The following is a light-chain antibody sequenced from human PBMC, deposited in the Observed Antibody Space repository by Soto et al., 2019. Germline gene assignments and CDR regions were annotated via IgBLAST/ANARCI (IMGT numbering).Light chain of an antibody. CDR3: QQYGSSPWT. Sequence: EIVLTQSPGTLSLSPGERATLSCRASQSVTSNYLAWYQQKPGQAPRLLIYGASYRATGVPDRISGSGSGTDFTLTISRLEPEDFAVYYCQQYGSSPWTFGQGTKVEIK. V-gene: IGKV3-20*01. J-gene: IGKJ1*01. CDR2: GAS. CDR1: QSVTSNY.